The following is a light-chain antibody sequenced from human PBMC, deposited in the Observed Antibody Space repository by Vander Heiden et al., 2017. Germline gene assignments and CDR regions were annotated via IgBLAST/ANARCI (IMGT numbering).Light chain of an antibody. Sequence: DILMTQPPLSLPVTPGEPASISCRSSQSLLHSNGYNYLDWYLQKPGQSPQLLIYLGSNRASGVPDRFSGSGSGTDFTLKISRVEAEDVGVYYCMQALQTPWTFGQGTKAEIK. CDR1: QSLLHSNGYNY. J-gene: IGKJ1*01. V-gene: IGKV2-28*01. CDR2: LGS. CDR3: MQALQTPWT.